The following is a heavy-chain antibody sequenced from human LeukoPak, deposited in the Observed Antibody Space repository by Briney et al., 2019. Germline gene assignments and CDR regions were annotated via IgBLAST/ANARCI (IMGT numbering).Heavy chain of an antibody. Sequence: KPSQTLSLTCAVSGGSISSGGYSWSWIRQPPGKGLEWIGYIYHSGSTYYNPSLKSRVTISVDRSKNQFSLKVTSVTAADTAVYYCARDAESDTGDFLYFDYWGQGTLVTVSS. D-gene: IGHD4-17*01. CDR1: GGSISSGGYS. J-gene: IGHJ4*02. V-gene: IGHV4-30-2*01. CDR3: ARDAESDTGDFLYFDY. CDR2: IYHSGST.